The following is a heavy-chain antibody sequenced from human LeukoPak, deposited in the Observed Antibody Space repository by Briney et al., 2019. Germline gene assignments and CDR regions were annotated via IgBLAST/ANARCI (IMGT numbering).Heavy chain of an antibody. CDR1: GYTFSSYY. Sequence: ASVNVSCTSSGYTFSSYYIHWVRQAPGQGREWMGIINPSGGITTYAQKFEGRVTMTRDTSTSTVDMKLSRLRSEDTAVYYCARYSGSYHTYFDSWGQGALVTVSS. CDR3: ARYSGSYHTYFDS. V-gene: IGHV1-46*01. J-gene: IGHJ4*02. CDR2: INPSGGIT. D-gene: IGHD1-26*01.